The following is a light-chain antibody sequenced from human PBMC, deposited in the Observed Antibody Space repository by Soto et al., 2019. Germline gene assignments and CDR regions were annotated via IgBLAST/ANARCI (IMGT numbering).Light chain of an antibody. CDR1: QSISSW. J-gene: IGKJ1*01. CDR3: QQYDSYWT. CDR2: KAS. Sequence: DIPKTPTPSPPSASVREKITITFPASQSISSWLAWYQQKPGKAPKLLIYKASSLQSGVPSRFSGSGSGTEFTLTISSLQPDDFATYYCQQYDSYWTFGQGTKVDIK. V-gene: IGKV1-5*03.